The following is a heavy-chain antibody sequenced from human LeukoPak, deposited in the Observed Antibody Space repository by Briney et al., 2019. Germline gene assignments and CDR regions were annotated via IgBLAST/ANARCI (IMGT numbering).Heavy chain of an antibody. D-gene: IGHD5-18*01. CDR1: GFTFGSYA. CDR3: AKDQLFRYGYSYGLTLTD. V-gene: IGHV3-30*18. J-gene: IGHJ4*02. Sequence: GGSLRLSCAASGFTFGSYAMSWVRQAPGKGLEWVAVISYDGSNKYYADSVKGRFTISRDNSKNTLYLQMNSLRAEDTAVYYCAKDQLFRYGYSYGLTLTDWGQGTLVTVSS. CDR2: ISYDGSNK.